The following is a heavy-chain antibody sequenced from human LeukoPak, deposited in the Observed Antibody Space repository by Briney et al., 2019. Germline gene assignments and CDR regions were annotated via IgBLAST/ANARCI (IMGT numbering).Heavy chain of an antibody. D-gene: IGHD6-6*01. CDR1: GGSMSSHY. Sequence: PSETLSLTCTVSGGSMSSHYWSWIRQPPGKGLEWIAYIYDSGTTDYNPSLKSRVTISVDTSKKQFSLKLSSVTAADTAVYYCARALITSSSEFDCWGQGTLVTVSS. V-gene: IGHV4-59*11. CDR2: IYDSGTT. J-gene: IGHJ4*02. CDR3: ARALITSSSEFDC.